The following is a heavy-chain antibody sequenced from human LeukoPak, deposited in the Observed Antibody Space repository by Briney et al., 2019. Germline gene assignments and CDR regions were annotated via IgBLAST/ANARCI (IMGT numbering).Heavy chain of an antibody. CDR2: ILYDGSNK. CDR1: GFTFSSYG. CDR3: AREAYDYVWGSYPDLWY. V-gene: IGHV3-33*08. J-gene: IGHJ4*02. D-gene: IGHD3-16*02. Sequence: GGSLRLSCAASGFTFSSYGVHWVRQAPGKGLEWVAVILYDGSNKYYADSVKGRFTISRDNSKNTLYLQMNSLRAEDTAVYYCAREAYDYVWGSYPDLWYWGQGTLVTVSS.